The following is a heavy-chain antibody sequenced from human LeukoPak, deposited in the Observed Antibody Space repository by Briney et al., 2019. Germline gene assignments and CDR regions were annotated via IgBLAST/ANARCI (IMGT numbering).Heavy chain of an antibody. J-gene: IGHJ6*02. D-gene: IGHD2-15*01. CDR3: ARVRGLKPRSPYYYYGMDV. V-gene: IGHV4-34*01. Sequence: PSETLSLTCAVYGGSFSGYYWSWIRQPPGKGLEWIGEINHSGSTNYNPSLKSRVTISVDTSKNQFSLKLSSVTAADTAVYYRARVRGLKPRSPYYYYGMDVWGQGTTVTVSS. CDR1: GGSFSGYY. CDR2: INHSGST.